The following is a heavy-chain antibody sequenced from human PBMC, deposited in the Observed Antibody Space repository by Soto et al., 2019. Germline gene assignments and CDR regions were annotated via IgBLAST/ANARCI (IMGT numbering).Heavy chain of an antibody. Sequence: GSLRLSCAASGFTFSIYAMSWVRQARWKGLEWVSSISGSGVSTYYAASVKGRFAISRDNSKNTLYLQMNSLRAEDTAVYYCAKFGYCNSTSCYTSLDYWGQGTLVTVSS. CDR1: GFTFSIYA. CDR3: AKFGYCNSTSCYTSLDY. V-gene: IGHV3-23*01. J-gene: IGHJ4*02. D-gene: IGHD2-2*02. CDR2: ISGSGVST.